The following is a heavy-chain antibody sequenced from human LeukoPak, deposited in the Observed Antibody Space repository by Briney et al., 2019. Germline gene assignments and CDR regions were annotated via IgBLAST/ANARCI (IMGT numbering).Heavy chain of an antibody. CDR1: GFTFSSYS. V-gene: IGHV3-30*02. J-gene: IGHJ6*02. D-gene: IGHD3-10*01. CDR2: IRNDGSTK. CDR3: AKDGVSSSVWAFDI. Sequence: PGGSLRLSCAASGFTFSSYSKHWVRQAPGKGLEWVAFIRNDGSTKYYVDSVKGRFVISRDNSRNTLYLYMNSLRAEDSAVYYCAKDGVSSSVWAFDIWGQGTTVTVSS.